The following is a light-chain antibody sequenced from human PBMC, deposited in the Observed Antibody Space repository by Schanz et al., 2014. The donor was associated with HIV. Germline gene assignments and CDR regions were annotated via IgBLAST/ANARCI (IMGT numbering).Light chain of an antibody. CDR2: DVN. V-gene: IGLV2-14*03. Sequence: QSALTQPASVSGSPGQSITISCTGTSSDVGNYVSWYQQHPGKAPKLMIYDVNYRPSGVSHRFSGSKSGNTAFLTISGLQAEDEADYYCSSYTSSSTVVFGGGTKLTVL. CDR3: SSYTSSSTVV. CDR1: SSDVGNY. J-gene: IGLJ2*01.